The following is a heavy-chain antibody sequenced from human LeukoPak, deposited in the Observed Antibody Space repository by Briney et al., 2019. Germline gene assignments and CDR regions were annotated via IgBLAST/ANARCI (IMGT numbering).Heavy chain of an antibody. CDR2: INPNSGGT. V-gene: IGHV1-2*02. D-gene: IGHD2-21*02. J-gene: IGHJ4*02. CDR1: GYTFTGYD. Sequence: SVTVSCKASGYTFTGYDMHWVRQAPGQGLEWMGWINPNSGGTNYTQKFQGTVTMTSHTTISTAYMELSRLRSDDTAVYYCARARGGDYYFDYWGQGTLVTVSS. CDR3: ARARGGDYYFDY.